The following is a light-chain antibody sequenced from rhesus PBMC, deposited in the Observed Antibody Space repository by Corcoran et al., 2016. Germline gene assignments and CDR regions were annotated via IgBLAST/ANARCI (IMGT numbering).Light chain of an antibody. CDR1: QSVGSS. CDR2: GAS. Sequence: QVILTQSPATLSLSPGERATLSCRASQSVGSSVAWYQQKPGQAPKLLIYGASNRATGIPDRFSGSGAGTEFTLTSNSLEPEDFAVYYCQKYSRSPYSFGQGAKVEIK. CDR3: QKYSRSPYS. V-gene: IGKV3-53*01. J-gene: IGKJ2*01.